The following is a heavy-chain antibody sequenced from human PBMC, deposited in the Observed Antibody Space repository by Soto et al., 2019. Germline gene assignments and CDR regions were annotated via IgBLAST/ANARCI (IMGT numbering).Heavy chain of an antibody. CDR1: GFTVSSNY. V-gene: IGHV3-66*01. Sequence: GGSLRLSCAASGFTVSSNYMSWVRQAPGKGLEWVSVIYSGGSTYYADSVKGRFTISRDNSKNTLYLQMNSLRAEDTAVYYCARDLVEGYCSGGSCYYDAFDIWGQGTMVTVSS. J-gene: IGHJ3*02. D-gene: IGHD2-15*01. CDR2: IYSGGST. CDR3: ARDLVEGYCSGGSCYYDAFDI.